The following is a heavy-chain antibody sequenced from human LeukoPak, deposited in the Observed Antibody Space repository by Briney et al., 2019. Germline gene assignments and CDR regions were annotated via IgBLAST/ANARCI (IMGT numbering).Heavy chain of an antibody. CDR3: AKGKGSSSSSIDW. CDR2: ISGSGGST. D-gene: IGHD2-15*01. CDR1: GFTFNTYA. J-gene: IGHJ4*02. Sequence: GGSLRLSCAASGFTFNTYAMSWVRQAPGKGLEWVSAISGSGGSTYYADSVKGRFTISRDNSRNTLYLQIHSLRAEDTAVYYCAKGKGSSSSSIDWWGQGTLVTVSS. V-gene: IGHV3-23*01.